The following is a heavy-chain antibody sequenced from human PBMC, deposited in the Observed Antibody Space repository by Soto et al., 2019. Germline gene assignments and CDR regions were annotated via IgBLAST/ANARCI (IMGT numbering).Heavy chain of an antibody. CDR3: ARGSKAGMVRGRTPYFDY. D-gene: IGHD3-10*01. CDR2: INHRGST. Sequence: QVQLQQWGAGLLKPSETLSLTCAVYGGSFSGYYWSWIRQPPGKGLGWIGEINHRGSTNSNPSLKSRVTISVDTSKNQFSLKLSSVTAADTAVYYCARGSKAGMVRGRTPYFDYWGQGTLVTVSS. J-gene: IGHJ4*02. CDR1: GGSFSGYY. V-gene: IGHV4-34*01.